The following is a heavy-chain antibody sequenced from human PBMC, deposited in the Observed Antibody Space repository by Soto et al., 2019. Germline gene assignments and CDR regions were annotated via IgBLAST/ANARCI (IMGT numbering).Heavy chain of an antibody. CDR2: ISYDGSNK. V-gene: IGHV3-30*03. CDR1: GGNFSNHG. Sequence: GRSHRLRYAASGGNFSNHGMRWVRQAPGKGLEWVAVISYDGSNKYYADSVKGRFTISRDNSKNTLYLQMNSLRAEDTAVYYCARQLVDPVEAFDIWGQGTMVTVSS. D-gene: IGHD6-6*01. CDR3: ARQLVDPVEAFDI. J-gene: IGHJ3*02.